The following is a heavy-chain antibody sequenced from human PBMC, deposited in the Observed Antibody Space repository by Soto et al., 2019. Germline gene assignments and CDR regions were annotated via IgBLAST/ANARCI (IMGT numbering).Heavy chain of an antibody. CDR3: AKDISSSLKHLLPYYYGMDV. V-gene: IGHV3-23*01. CDR1: GFTFSSYA. Sequence: GGSLRLSCAASGFTFSSYAMSWVRQAPGKGLEWVSAISGSGGSTYYADSVKGRFTISRDNSKNTLYLQMNSLRAEDTAVYYCAKDISSSLKHLLPYYYGMDVWGQGTTVTVSS. D-gene: IGHD6-6*01. CDR2: ISGSGGST. J-gene: IGHJ6*02.